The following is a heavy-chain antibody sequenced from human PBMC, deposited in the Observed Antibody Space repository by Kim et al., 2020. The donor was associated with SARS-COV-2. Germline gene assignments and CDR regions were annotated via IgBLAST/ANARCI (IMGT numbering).Heavy chain of an antibody. Sequence: GGSLRLSCAASGFTFSSYDMHWVRQATGKGLEWVSAIGTAGDTYYPGSVKGRFTISRENAKNSLYLQMNSLRAGDTAVYYCARGSGDWAFDIWSQGTMVTVSS. D-gene: IGHD7-27*01. V-gene: IGHV3-13*01. CDR2: IGTAGDT. J-gene: IGHJ3*02. CDR1: GFTFSSYD. CDR3: ARGSGDWAFDI.